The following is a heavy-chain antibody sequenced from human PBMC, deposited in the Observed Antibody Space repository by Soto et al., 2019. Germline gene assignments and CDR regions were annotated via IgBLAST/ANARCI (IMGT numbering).Heavy chain of an antibody. CDR3: ARADYYDSSATYYYYGMDV. CDR1: GGTFSSYA. V-gene: IGHV1-69*13. J-gene: IGHJ6*02. D-gene: IGHD3-22*01. CDR2: IIPIFGTA. Sequence: SVKVSCKASGGTFSSYAISWVRQAPGQGLEWMGGIIPIFGTANYAQKFQGRVTITADESTSTAYMELSSLRSEDTAVYYCARADYYDSSATYYYYGMDVWGQGTTVTAP.